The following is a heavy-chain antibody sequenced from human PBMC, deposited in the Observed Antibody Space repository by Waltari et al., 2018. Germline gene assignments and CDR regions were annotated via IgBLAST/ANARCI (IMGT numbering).Heavy chain of an antibody. V-gene: IGHV3-74*01. D-gene: IGHD6-13*01. CDR2: INLEGSMT. Sequence: EVQLVESGGDLVQPGGSLRLSCTASGFIFSSYWMHWVRQAPGKGLVSVANINLEGSMTNYADSVKGRFTISRDNARNTLFLQMNSLRAEDTAIYYCVLYSSSFLGDCWGQGTLVTVSS. CDR3: VLYSSSFLGDC. CDR1: GFIFSSYW. J-gene: IGHJ4*02.